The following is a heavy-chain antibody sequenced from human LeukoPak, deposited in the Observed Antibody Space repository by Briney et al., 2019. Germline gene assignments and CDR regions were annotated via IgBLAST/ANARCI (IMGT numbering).Heavy chain of an antibody. CDR2: INHSGST. V-gene: IGHV4-34*01. CDR1: GGSFSGYY. J-gene: IGHJ6*03. CDR3: ASISRYYYHYYMDV. Sequence: SETLSLTCAVYGGSFSGYYWSWIRQPPGKGLEWIGEINHSGSTNYNPSLKSRVTTSVDTSKNQFSLKLSSVTAADTAVYYCASISRYYYHYYMDVWGKGTTVTVFS.